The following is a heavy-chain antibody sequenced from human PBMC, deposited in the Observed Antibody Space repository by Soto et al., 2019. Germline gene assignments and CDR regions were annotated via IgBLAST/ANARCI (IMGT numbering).Heavy chain of an antibody. CDR1: GFSFSDYY. CDR3: ARAGSPVGWFDP. D-gene: IGHD2-15*01. CDR2: IRSSGTTI. Sequence: QVQLVESGGGLVKPGGSLRLSCAASGFSFSDYYMRWIRQAPGKGLEWVSYIRSSGTTIYYADSVKGRFTISRDNTKNSLYLQMNSLRAEDTAVYYCARAGSPVGWFDPWGQGTLVTVSS. V-gene: IGHV3-11*01. J-gene: IGHJ5*02.